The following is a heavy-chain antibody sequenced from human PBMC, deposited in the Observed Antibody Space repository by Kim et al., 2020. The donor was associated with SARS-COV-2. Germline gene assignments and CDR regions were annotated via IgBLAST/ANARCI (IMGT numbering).Heavy chain of an antibody. CDR2: INRSGST. D-gene: IGHD3-10*01. J-gene: IGHJ4*02. CDR3: ARGVGRGVITLGY. V-gene: IGHV4-34*01. CDR1: GGSFSGYY. Sequence: SETLSLTCAVYGGSFSGYYWSWIRQPPGKGLEWIGEINRSGSTNYNPSLKSRVTISVDTSKNQFSLKLRSVTAADTAVYYCARGVGRGVITLGYWGQGAL.